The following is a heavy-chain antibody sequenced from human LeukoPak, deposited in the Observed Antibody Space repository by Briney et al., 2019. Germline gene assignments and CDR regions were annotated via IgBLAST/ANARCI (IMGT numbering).Heavy chain of an antibody. CDR1: GYTFTSNY. CDR2: ISPSGGST. Sequence: ASVKVSCKAFGYTFTSNYMHWVRQAPGQGPEWMGVISPSGGSTTYAQKFQGRVTLARDMSTSTAYMELRSLRSDDTAVYYCARGGSSWGDYWGQGTLVTVSS. J-gene: IGHJ4*02. V-gene: IGHV1-46*01. D-gene: IGHD1-26*01. CDR3: ARGGSSWGDY.